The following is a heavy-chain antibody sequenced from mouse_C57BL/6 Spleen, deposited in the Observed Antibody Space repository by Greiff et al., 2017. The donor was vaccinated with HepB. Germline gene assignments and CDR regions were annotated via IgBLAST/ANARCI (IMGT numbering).Heavy chain of an antibody. CDR3: STVVATSHWYFDV. D-gene: IGHD1-1*01. J-gene: IGHJ1*03. CDR1: GFTFSDYG. Sequence: EVQLVESGGGLVKPGGSLKLSCAASGFTFSDYGMHWVRQAPEKGLAWVAYISSGSSTIYYADTVKGRFTISRDNAKNTLFLQMTSLRSEDTAMYYCSTVVATSHWYFDVWGTGTTVTVSS. CDR2: ISSGSSTI. V-gene: IGHV5-17*01.